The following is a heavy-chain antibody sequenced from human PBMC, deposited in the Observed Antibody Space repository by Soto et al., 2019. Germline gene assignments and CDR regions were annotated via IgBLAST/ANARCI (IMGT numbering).Heavy chain of an antibody. Sequence: EVQLLESGGGLVQPGGSLRLSCVGSGFTFIHYAMNWVLQTPGKGLEWVSTISGGGDRTFDADTVKGRFTISRDNSKNTVNLQMNSLRADDTAVYYCARKFLGSTSRQDWWYFDLWGRGTLVTVSS. CDR1: GFTFIHYA. V-gene: IGHV3-23*01. D-gene: IGHD1-1*01. J-gene: IGHJ2*01. CDR2: ISGGGDRT. CDR3: ARKFLGSTSRQDWWYFDL.